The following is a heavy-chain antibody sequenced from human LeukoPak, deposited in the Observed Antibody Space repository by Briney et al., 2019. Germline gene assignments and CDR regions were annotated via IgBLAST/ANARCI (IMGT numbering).Heavy chain of an antibody. J-gene: IGHJ4*02. V-gene: IGHV6-1*01. CDR1: GDTVSSNSAA. CDR2: TYYRSNWYN. CDR3: ARDWQLGGVFDF. D-gene: IGHD6-6*01. Sequence: SQTLSPTCAISGDTVSSNSAAWNWIRQSPSRGLEWLGRTYYRSNWYNDYAVSVKSRITINPDTSKNQFSLQLNSVTPEDTAGYCGARDWQLGGVFDFWGQGTLDSVS.